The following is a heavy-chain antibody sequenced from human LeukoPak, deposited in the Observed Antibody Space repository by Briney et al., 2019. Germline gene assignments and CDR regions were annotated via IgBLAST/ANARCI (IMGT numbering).Heavy chain of an antibody. CDR1: GFTFSSYG. D-gene: IGHD3-22*01. Sequence: GGSLRLSRAASGFTFSSYGMHWVPHAPGEGPGWVSFIRYDGSDKYYADSVKGRFTISRDNSKNTLSLQMNSLRTEDTAVYYCAKERYYYESGGYPTAFDYWGQGTLVTVSS. CDR3: AKERYYYESGGYPTAFDY. V-gene: IGHV3-30*02. CDR2: IRYDGSDK. J-gene: IGHJ4*02.